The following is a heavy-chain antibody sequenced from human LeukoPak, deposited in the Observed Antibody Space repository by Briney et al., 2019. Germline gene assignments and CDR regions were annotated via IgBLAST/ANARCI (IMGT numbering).Heavy chain of an antibody. CDR3: ARGARGETDAFDI. Sequence: SETLSLTCTVSRGSISPYYWLWIRQAPGKGLEWIGYIYFGGGTTFSPSLKTRLAISVDTSKNQFSLKLSSVTAADTAVYYCARGARGETDAFDIWGQGTMVTVSS. D-gene: IGHD6-6*01. CDR2: IYFGGGT. CDR1: RGSISPYY. J-gene: IGHJ3*02. V-gene: IGHV4-59*01.